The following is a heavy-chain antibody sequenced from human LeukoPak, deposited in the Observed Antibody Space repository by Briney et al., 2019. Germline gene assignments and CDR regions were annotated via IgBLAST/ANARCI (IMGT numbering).Heavy chain of an antibody. V-gene: IGHV4-34*01. CDR1: GGSFSGYY. Sequence: PSETLSLTCAVYGGSFSGYYWSWIRQPPGKGLEWIGEINHSGSTNYNPSLKSRVTISVDTSKNQFSLKLSSVTAADTAVYYCARGRGSYDYWGQGTLVTVSS. CDR2: INHSGST. CDR3: ARGRGSYDY. D-gene: IGHD1-26*01. J-gene: IGHJ4*02.